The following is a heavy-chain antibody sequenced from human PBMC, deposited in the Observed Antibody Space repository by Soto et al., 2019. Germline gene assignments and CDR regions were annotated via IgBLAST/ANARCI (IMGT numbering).Heavy chain of an antibody. V-gene: IGHV3-33*01. D-gene: IGHD6-13*01. CDR1: GFTFSSYG. Sequence: PGGSLRLSCAASGFTFSSYGMHWVRQAPGKGLEWVAVIWYDGSNKYYADSVKGRFTISRDNSKNTLYLQMNSLRAEDTAVYYCARDGSIAAAGYFDYWGHGTLVTVSS. CDR3: ARDGSIAAAGYFDY. J-gene: IGHJ4*01. CDR2: IWYDGSNK.